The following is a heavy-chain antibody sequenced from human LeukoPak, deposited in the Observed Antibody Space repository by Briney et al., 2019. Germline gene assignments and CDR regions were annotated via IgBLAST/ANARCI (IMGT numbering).Heavy chain of an antibody. Sequence: PGGTLRLSCAASGFTFSDYAMSWVRQAPGKGLEWFSAITDSGGDTYHADSVKGRFTISRDNSKNTLSLQMNSLRVEDTAVYYCVKGSSSSRPYYFDYWGQGTLVTVSS. CDR1: GFTFSDYA. CDR3: VKGSSSSRPYYFDY. CDR2: ITDSGGDT. J-gene: IGHJ4*02. D-gene: IGHD3-3*01. V-gene: IGHV3-23*01.